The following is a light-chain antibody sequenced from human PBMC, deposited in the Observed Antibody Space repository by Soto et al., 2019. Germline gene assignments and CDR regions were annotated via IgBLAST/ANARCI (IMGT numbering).Light chain of an antibody. V-gene: IGKV1-9*01. CDR1: QGISSY. Sequence: DIQLTQSPSFLSASVGDRVTITCRASQGISSYLAWYQQKPGKAPKLLIYAASTLQSGVPSRFSGSVSGTESALTISSLQPGDFATYYCHQLYSYPYTFGQGTKLEI. CDR2: AAS. CDR3: HQLYSYPYT. J-gene: IGKJ2*01.